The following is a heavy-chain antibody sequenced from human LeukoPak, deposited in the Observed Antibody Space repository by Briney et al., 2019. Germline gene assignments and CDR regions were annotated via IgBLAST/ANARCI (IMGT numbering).Heavy chain of an antibody. CDR1: GFTFSSYW. CDR3: ARIGYSSSCFDY. J-gene: IGHJ4*02. Sequence: GGSLRLSCAASGFTFSSYWMSWVRQAPGKGLEWVANIKQDGSEKDYVDSVKGRLTISRDNAKNSVYLQINSLRAEDTAVYYCARIGYSSSCFDYWGQGTLVTVSS. CDR2: IKQDGSEK. V-gene: IGHV3-7*01. D-gene: IGHD6-13*01.